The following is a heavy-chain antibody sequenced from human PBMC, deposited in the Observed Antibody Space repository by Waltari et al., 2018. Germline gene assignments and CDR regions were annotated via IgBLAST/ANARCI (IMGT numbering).Heavy chain of an antibody. CDR1: GFTFDVFA. CDR3: AKKNDEVFDRNGLVYDAFDM. Sequence: EVQLVESGGGWVQPGRSLRLSCAASGFTFDVFALPWVRQAPGKGLEWVSGINWNSGSIGYGDSVKGRFTISRDNARNSLYLQMNRLTTEDTAVYYCAKKNDEVFDRNGLVYDAFDMWGQGTMVTVSS. V-gene: IGHV3-9*01. CDR2: INWNSGSI. D-gene: IGHD3-22*01. J-gene: IGHJ3*02.